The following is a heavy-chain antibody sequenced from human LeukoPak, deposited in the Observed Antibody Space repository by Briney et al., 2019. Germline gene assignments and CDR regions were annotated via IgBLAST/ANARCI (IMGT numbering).Heavy chain of an antibody. CDR2: IIPILGIA. CDR3: SVGAVVVRAAMMP. Sequence: SVKVSCKASGGTFSSYTISWVRQAPGHGPPWMGRIIPILGIANYAQKFQGRVTIPAAKSTSTAYMELSSLRSEDAAVYYGSVGAVVVRAAMMPWGQGTLVTVSS. D-gene: IGHD2-2*01. V-gene: IGHV1-69*02. J-gene: IGHJ5*02. CDR1: GGTFSSYT.